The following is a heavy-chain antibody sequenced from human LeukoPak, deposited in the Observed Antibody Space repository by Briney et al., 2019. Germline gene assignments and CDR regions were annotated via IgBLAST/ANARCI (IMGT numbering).Heavy chain of an antibody. CDR2: IGTAGDT. CDR3: VRSSSSSGMDV. Sequence: GGSLRLSCAASGFTFSTYDMHWVRQATGKGLEWVSAIGTAGDTYYPGSVKGRFTISRDNAKNSLYFQMNSLRAVDTAVYYCVRSSSSSGMDVWGQGTTVTVSS. CDR1: GFTFSTYD. D-gene: IGHD6-13*01. J-gene: IGHJ6*02. V-gene: IGHV3-13*04.